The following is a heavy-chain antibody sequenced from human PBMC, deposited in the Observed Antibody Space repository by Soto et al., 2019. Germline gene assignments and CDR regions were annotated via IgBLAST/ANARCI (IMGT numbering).Heavy chain of an antibody. D-gene: IGHD6-19*01. J-gene: IGHJ6*02. CDR1: GGTFSSYA. Sequence: QVQLVQSGAEVKKPGSSVKVSCKASGGTFSSYAINWVRQAPGQGLEWMGGIIPIFGTANYAQKFQGRVTITADESTSTAYMELSSLRSEDTAVYYCAKLYSSGWYEGLYGMDVWGQGTTVTVSS. CDR3: AKLYSSGWYEGLYGMDV. CDR2: IIPIFGTA. V-gene: IGHV1-69*01.